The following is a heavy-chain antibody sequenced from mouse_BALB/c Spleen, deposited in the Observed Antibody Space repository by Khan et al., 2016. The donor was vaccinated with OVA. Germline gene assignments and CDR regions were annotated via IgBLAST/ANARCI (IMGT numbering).Heavy chain of an antibody. V-gene: IGHV3-6*02. CDR1: GYSITSGYY. Sequence: QLKESGPGLVKPSQSLSLTCSVTGYSITSGYYWNWIRQFPGNKLEWMGYKVYDGTNNYNPSLKNRITITRDTSKNQFFLQLNSVTTEDSATYYWARGGRSFTHWGHGTLVTVSA. CDR2: KVYDGTN. J-gene: IGHJ3*01. CDR3: ARGGRSFTH.